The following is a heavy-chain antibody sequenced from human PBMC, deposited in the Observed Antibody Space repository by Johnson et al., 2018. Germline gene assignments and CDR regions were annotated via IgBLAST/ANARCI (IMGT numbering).Heavy chain of an antibody. CDR2: LSGSGAST. Sequence: VQLVESGGGFVQPGGSLRLSCAGSGFNFDIYAMNWVRQAPGKGLEWVSGLSGSGASTYYLDSGKGRFTISRDNSKNTVYLQMNSLRAEDTAIYYCAKDSTITSDLWYLDHWGQGTLVTVSS. D-gene: IGHD3-9*01. V-gene: IGHV3-23*04. CDR1: GFNFDIYA. CDR3: AKDSTITSDLWYLDH. J-gene: IGHJ4*02.